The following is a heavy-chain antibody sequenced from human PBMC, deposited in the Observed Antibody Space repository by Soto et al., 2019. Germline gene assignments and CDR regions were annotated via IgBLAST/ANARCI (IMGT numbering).Heavy chain of an antibody. CDR3: ARASRAHSSSREYNWFDP. J-gene: IGHJ5*02. V-gene: IGHV4-34*01. Sequence: SETLSLTCAVYGGSFSGYYWSWIRQPPGKGLEWIGEINHSGSTNYNPSLKSRVTISVDTSKNQFSLKLSSVTAADTAVYYCARASRAHSSSREYNWFDPWGQGTLVTVSS. CDR2: INHSGST. D-gene: IGHD6-6*01. CDR1: GGSFSGYY.